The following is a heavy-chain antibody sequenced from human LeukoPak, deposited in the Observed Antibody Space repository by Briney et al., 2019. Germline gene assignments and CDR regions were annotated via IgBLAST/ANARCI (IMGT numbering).Heavy chain of an antibody. Sequence: ASVKVSCKASGYTFTSYDINWVRQATGQGLEWMGWMNPNSGNTGYAQKLQGRVTMTTDTSTSTAYMELRSLRSDDTAVYYCARDALPFVPAARWDYWGQGTLVTVSS. D-gene: IGHD2-2*01. V-gene: IGHV1-8*02. J-gene: IGHJ4*02. CDR3: ARDALPFVPAARWDY. CDR2: MNPNSGNT. CDR1: GYTFTSYD.